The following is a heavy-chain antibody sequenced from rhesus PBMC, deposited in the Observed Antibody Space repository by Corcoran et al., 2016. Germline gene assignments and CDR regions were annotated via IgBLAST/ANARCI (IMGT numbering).Heavy chain of an antibody. D-gene: IGHD1-26*01. CDR3: ARGGYNWNYPPDY. CDR2: INWSVSSK. Sequence: EVQLVESGGGVVQPGGSLRLSCAASGFTFDDYAMPWVRQAPGKGLEWVSGINWSVSSKYDTDSCKGQFTISRDNAKNSLYLQMGSLRAEDTALYYCARGGYNWNYPPDYWGQGVLVTVSS. CDR1: GFTFDDYA. J-gene: IGHJ4*01. V-gene: IGHV3-201*01.